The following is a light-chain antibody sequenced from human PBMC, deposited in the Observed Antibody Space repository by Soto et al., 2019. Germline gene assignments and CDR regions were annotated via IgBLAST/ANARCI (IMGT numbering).Light chain of an antibody. CDR3: QQLGISGT. CDR1: QSVSNNY. J-gene: IGKJ1*01. V-gene: IGKV3-20*01. Sequence: EIALTQSPGTLSLSPGERATLSCRASQSVSNNYLAWYQQKPGQAPRLLIYGASNRATGIPDRFSGSGSGTDFTLNISRLEPEDFAVYYCQQLGISGTFGPVTKVDIX. CDR2: GAS.